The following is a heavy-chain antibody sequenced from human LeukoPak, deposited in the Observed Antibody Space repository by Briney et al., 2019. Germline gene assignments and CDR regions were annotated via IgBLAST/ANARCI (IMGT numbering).Heavy chain of an antibody. D-gene: IGHD6-6*01. CDR1: GGTFSRYA. Sequence: GASVKVSCKASGGTFSRYAIGWVRQAPGQGLEWMGGIIPIFGTANYAQKFQGRITITADDSTSTAYMELSSLRSEDTAVYYCARLDEYSSSSRYYGMDVWGQGTTVTVSS. CDR3: ARLDEYSSSSRYYGMDV. CDR2: IIPIFGTA. J-gene: IGHJ6*02. V-gene: IGHV1-69*13.